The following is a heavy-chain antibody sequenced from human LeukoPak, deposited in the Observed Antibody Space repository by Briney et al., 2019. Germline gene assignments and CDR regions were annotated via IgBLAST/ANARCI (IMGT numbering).Heavy chain of an antibody. CDR3: AKAQGAWYYFDS. J-gene: IGHJ4*02. CDR2: FTTGANYT. Sequence: GGSLRLSCAASGYTVSSSYISWVRQAPGKGLEWVSVFTTGANYTYYADSVKGRFTMTRDNSKNTIFLQLNNVRADDTAVYFCAKAQGAWYYFDSWGQGTLVTVSS. CDR1: GYTVSSSY. V-gene: IGHV3-53*01. D-gene: IGHD6-13*01.